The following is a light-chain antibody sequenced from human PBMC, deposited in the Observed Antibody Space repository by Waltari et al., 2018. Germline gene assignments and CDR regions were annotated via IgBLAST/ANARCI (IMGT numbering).Light chain of an antibody. CDR3: QKYDSSPYS. J-gene: IGKJ2*03. V-gene: IGKV3-20*01. Sequence: VILTQSPATLSLSPGESVTLSCRASQSVSTYLAWYQQKPGQAPGLLIYGTSLRATGIPDRFSGRGSGTEFTLTITSLEPEDFAVYYCQKYDSSPYSFGQGTKVEMK. CDR2: GTS. CDR1: QSVSTY.